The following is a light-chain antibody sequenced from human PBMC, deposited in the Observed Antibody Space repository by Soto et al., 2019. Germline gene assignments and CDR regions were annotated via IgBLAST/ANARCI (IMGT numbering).Light chain of an antibody. J-gene: IGKJ1*01. Sequence: EIVMTQSPATLPVSPGERATLSCTASHYIYSNVAWFQQRPGQAPRLLIYRASTRATGTPARFTGSGSGTEFTLTITSLHSEDFALYCCQQYHILWTFGQGTEVEIK. CDR1: HYIYSN. V-gene: IGKV3-15*01. CDR2: RAS. CDR3: QQYHILWT.